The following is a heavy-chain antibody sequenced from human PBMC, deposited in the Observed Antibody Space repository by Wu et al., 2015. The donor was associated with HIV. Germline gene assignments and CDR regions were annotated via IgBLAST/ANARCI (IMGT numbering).Heavy chain of an antibody. CDR3: ARDRATDTHFYFDS. CDR2: ISVHNGDT. CDR1: GYTFTNHG. J-gene: IGHJ4*02. V-gene: IGHV1-18*01. D-gene: IGHD2-15*01. Sequence: QVRLVQSGVEVKETGASVKVSCEISGYTFTNHGFSWVRQAPGQGLEWMGWISVHNGDTNYGQNLQGRVTMSTDTSTTTAYMELSSLRSEDTAVYYCARDRATDTHFYFDSWGQGTLVTVSS.